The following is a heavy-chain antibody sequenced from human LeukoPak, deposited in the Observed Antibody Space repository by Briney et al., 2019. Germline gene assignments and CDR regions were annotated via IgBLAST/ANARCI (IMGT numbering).Heavy chain of an antibody. CDR1: AHSISSDY. D-gene: IGHD3-10*01. CDR3: ECHISLFRGAAGDAFDI. J-gene: IGHJ3*02. V-gene: IGHV4-59*08. CDR2: IYYSGIT. Sequence: SDTLSLTCTLSAHSISSDYGIWTPHPPAKALEWIGYIYYSGITNHNPPLKTQLTILVDTSKNQFSLKLSSVTAADTDVYYCECHISLFRGAAGDAFDIWGQGTMVTVSS.